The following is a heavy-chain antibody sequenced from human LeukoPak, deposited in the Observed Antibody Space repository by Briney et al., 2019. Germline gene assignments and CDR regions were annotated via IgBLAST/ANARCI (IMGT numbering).Heavy chain of an antibody. J-gene: IGHJ6*03. D-gene: IGHD1-14*01. Sequence: GGSLRLSCAASGFSLSNYGMHWVRQAPAKGLEWVAALLYDGNTKHYADSVKSRFTISRDISKNTFYLQMNSLTAEDTAVYYCARDHRPEIQYYYMDVWGKGTTVAVSS. CDR3: ARDHRPEIQYYYMDV. CDR1: GFSLSNYG. V-gene: IGHV3-33*01. CDR2: LLYDGNTK.